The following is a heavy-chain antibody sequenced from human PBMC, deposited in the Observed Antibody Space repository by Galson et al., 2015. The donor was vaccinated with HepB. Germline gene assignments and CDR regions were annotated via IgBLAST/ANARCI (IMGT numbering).Heavy chain of an antibody. V-gene: IGHV3-48*02. J-gene: IGHJ4*02. D-gene: IGHD3-22*01. CDR2: ISTNSYTI. Sequence: SLRLSCAASAFTFSSYSMNWVRQAPGKGLEWISYISTNSYTIYYAGSVKGRFTVSRDNAKNSLFLQMSSLRDEDTALYFCARVGSHTSGYDYWGQGTLVTVSS. CDR1: AFTFSSYS. CDR3: ARVGSHTSGYDY.